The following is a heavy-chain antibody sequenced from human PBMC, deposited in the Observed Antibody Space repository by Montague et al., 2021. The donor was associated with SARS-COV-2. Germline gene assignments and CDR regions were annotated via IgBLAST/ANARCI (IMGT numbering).Heavy chain of an antibody. V-gene: IGHV4-31*03. CDR2: VYYSGST. D-gene: IGHD6-13*01. J-gene: IGHJ4*02. CDR3: ARSESPSYSSSPFDY. Sequence: TLSLTCIVSGGSISSGGYYWSWIRQHPGKGLEWIGYVYYSGSTYYNPSLKSRLSISLDTSKNHFSLRLSSVTAADTAVYYCARSESPSYSSSPFDYWGQGTLVTVSS. CDR1: GGSISSGGYY.